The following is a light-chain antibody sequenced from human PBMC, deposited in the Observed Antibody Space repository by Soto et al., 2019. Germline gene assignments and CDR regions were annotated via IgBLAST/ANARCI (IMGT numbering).Light chain of an antibody. CDR2: GNS. V-gene: IGLV1-40*01. Sequence: QPVLTQPPSVSGAPGQRVTISCTGNNSNIGAGYDVLWYQQLPGTAPRLLIYGNSNRPSGVPDRFAGSKSGTSASVVITGLQADDEADYYRQSYVSGQIGHVLFGGGTKLTVL. J-gene: IGLJ3*02. CDR1: NSNIGAGYD. CDR3: QSYVSGQIGHVL.